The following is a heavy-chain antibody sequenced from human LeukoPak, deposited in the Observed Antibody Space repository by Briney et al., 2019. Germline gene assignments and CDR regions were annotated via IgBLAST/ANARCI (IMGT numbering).Heavy chain of an antibody. CDR3: ARGAGWNYFEY. J-gene: IGHJ4*02. V-gene: IGHV3-66*02. CDR1: GFTVSSNY. CDR2: FYRGGST. Sequence: GGSLRLSCAASGFTVSSNYMSWVRQAPGKGLEWVSVFYRGGSTYYADSMQGRFTISRDNSKNTVHLQMNSLRAEDTAVYYCARGAGWNYFEYWGQGTLVTVSS. D-gene: IGHD6-19*01.